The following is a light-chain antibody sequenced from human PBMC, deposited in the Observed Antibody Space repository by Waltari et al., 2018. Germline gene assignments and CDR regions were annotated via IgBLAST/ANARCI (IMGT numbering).Light chain of an antibody. CDR1: QSINSY. Sequence: SGRASQSINSYLAWYQQKPGQAPRLLIYGASTRATGIPARFSGSGSGTDFTLTISSLQSEDFAIYYCQQYNKWPLTFGPGTKVHF. CDR2: GAS. CDR3: QQYNKWPLT. V-gene: IGKV3-15*01. J-gene: IGKJ3*01.